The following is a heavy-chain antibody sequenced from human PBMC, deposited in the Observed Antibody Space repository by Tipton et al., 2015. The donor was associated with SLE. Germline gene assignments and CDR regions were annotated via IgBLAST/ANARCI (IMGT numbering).Heavy chain of an antibody. CDR2: IYYVGNT. CDR1: GASLSGYY. V-gene: IGHV4-59*01. Sequence: TLSLTCTVSGASLSGYYWSWVRQPPGKGLEWIGYIYYVGNTDYNPSLKSRVTISVDTSKNQFSLKMTSVTAADTAVYYCAGDSQAFDYWGQGTLVTASS. J-gene: IGHJ4*02. CDR3: AGDSQAFDY.